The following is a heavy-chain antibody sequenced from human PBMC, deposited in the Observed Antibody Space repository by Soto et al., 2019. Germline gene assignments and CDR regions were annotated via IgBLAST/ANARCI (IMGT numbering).Heavy chain of an antibody. CDR1: GVTFSNVW. CDR2: IKSKSDDETT. D-gene: IGHD3-22*01. Sequence: EVQLVESGGGLVKPGGSLRLSCTASGVTFSNVWMNWVRQAPGKGLEWVGRIKSKSDDETTDYAAPVKGRFNISREDSKNTLYLQMNSLKPEDTAVYYCTTGLTYYYDTSGHDWAGAMEVWGQGITVTVSS. J-gene: IGHJ6*02. CDR3: TTGLTYYYDTSGHDWAGAMEV. V-gene: IGHV3-15*01.